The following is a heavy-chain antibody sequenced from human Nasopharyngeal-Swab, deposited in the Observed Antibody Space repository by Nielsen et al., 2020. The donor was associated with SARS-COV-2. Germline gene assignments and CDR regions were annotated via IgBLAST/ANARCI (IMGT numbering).Heavy chain of an antibody. Sequence: IRQPPGKGLEWVGFIRSKAYGGTTEYAASVKGRFTISRDDSKSIAYLQMNSLKTEDTAVYYCTRSYSSSWYGGYYFDYWGQGTLVTVSS. D-gene: IGHD6-13*01. V-gene: IGHV3-49*02. J-gene: IGHJ4*02. CDR3: TRSYSSSWYGGYYFDY. CDR2: IRSKAYGGTT.